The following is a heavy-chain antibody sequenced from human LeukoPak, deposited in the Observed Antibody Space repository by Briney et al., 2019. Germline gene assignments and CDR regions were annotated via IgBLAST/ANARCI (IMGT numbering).Heavy chain of an antibody. D-gene: IGHD6-13*01. J-gene: IGHJ2*01. Sequence: ERSLRLSCVASGFTFSSYGMHWVRQAPGKGLEWVAVVWYDGSNKYHADSVKGRFTISRDNSKNTLYLQMNSLRAEDTAVYYCARVIAAAGRPNWYFDLWGRGTLVTVSS. CDR3: ARVIAAAGRPNWYFDL. CDR2: VWYDGSNK. CDR1: GFTFSSYG. V-gene: IGHV3-33*01.